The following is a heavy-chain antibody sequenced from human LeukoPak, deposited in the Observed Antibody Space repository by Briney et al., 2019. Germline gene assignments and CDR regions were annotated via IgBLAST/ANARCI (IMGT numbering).Heavy chain of an antibody. CDR2: ISGSGGST. V-gene: IGHV3-23*01. D-gene: IGHD3-9*01. CDR1: GFTFSSYA. CDR3: AKDGVELRYFDWLFQYYFDY. Sequence: GGSLRLSCAASGFTFSSYAMSWVRQAPGKGLEWVSAISGSGGSTYYADSVKGRFTISRDNSQNTLYLQMNSLRAEDTAVYYCAKDGVELRYFDWLFQYYFDYWGQGTLVTVSS. J-gene: IGHJ4*02.